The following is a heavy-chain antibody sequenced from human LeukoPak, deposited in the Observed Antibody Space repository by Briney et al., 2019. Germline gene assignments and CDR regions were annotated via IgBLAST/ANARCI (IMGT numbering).Heavy chain of an antibody. D-gene: IGHD3-10*01. Sequence: SETLSLTCAVSGYSISSGYYWGWIRQPPGKGLEWIGSLYHTGSTYYNPSLKSRVTISVDPSKNRFSLKLSSVTAAGTAVYYCARGMYYYASGSGYNWFDPWGQGTLVTVSS. V-gene: IGHV4-38-2*01. CDR1: GYSISSGYY. CDR2: LYHTGST. CDR3: ARGMYYYASGSGYNWFDP. J-gene: IGHJ5*02.